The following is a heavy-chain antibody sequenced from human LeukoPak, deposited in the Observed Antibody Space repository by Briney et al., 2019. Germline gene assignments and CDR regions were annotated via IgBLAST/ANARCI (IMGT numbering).Heavy chain of an antibody. V-gene: IGHV4-59*11. D-gene: IGHD3-22*01. CDR3: ATDSLSMNAFDA. CDR1: GGSFTTHY. Sequence: SETLSLSCTVSGGSFTTHYWSWIRQAPGKGLEWIGYISYVGSTNYNPPLKSRVTISIDTSKNEVSLMLTSVTAAGTAVYYCATDSLSMNAFDAWGQGTMVTVSS. J-gene: IGHJ3*01. CDR2: ISYVGST.